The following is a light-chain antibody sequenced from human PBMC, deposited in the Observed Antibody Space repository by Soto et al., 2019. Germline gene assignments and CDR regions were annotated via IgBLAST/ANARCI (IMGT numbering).Light chain of an antibody. Sequence: IVLTQSPATLSLWPGETAILSCRASQTASSYLSWYQHKPGQAPRLLIYDASKRAPGIPARFSGSGSGTDFTLTISSLEPEDFAVYYCQQRSTSITFGQGTRLEIE. CDR2: DAS. CDR1: QTASSY. CDR3: QQRSTSIT. V-gene: IGKV3-11*01. J-gene: IGKJ5*01.